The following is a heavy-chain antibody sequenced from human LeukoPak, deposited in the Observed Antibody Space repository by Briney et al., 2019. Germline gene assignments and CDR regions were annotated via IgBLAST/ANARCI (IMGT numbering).Heavy chain of an antibody. CDR1: GFTFSSYT. V-gene: IGHV3-23*01. CDR3: AKGVQEFYYYMDV. D-gene: IGHD3-10*01. Sequence: PGGSLRLSCAASGFTFSSYTMTWVRQAPGKGLEWVSAISGGGESTTYAYSVKGRFSISRDNSKNTLFLQMSSLRAEDMAIYYCAKGVQEFYYYMDVWGKGTMVTVSS. CDR2: ISGGGEST. J-gene: IGHJ6*03.